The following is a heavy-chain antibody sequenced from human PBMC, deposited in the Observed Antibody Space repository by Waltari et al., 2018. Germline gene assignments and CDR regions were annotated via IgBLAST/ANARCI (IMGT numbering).Heavy chain of an antibody. CDR1: GYSFTNYS. D-gene: IGHD6-6*01. CDR3: ARSGTSSSRYFDL. V-gene: IGHV5-51*01. Sequence: EVQVVQSGSEVKQPGEHGKISCKGSGYSFTNYSIGWVRQMPGKGLEWMGSIYPSDSNARYSPSFQGQVTISADRSISTAYLQWSSLKASDTAMYYCARSGTSSSRYFDLWGRGALVTVSS. J-gene: IGHJ2*01. CDR2: IYPSDSNA.